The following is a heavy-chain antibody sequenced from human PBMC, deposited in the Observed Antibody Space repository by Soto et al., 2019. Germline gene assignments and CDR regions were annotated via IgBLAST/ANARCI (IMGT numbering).Heavy chain of an antibody. J-gene: IGHJ4*02. V-gene: IGHV3-48*04. Sequence: GGSLRISCAASGFTFSSYSMNWVRQAPGKGLEWVSYISSSSSTIYYADSVKGRFTISRDNAKNSMYLQMNSLRAEDAAVYYWARDLPRGRYYCDYWGQGTLVTVSS. CDR3: ARDLPRGRYYCDY. CDR1: GFTFSSYS. CDR2: ISSSSSTI. D-gene: IGHD3-10*01.